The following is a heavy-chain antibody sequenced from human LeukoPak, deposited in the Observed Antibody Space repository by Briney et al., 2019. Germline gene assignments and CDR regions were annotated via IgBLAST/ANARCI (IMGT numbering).Heavy chain of an antibody. V-gene: IGHV1-18*01. CDR1: GYTFTSYG. D-gene: IGHD3-22*01. CDR2: ISAYNGNT. CDR3: ASQDWGIDSRGYSDY. J-gene: IGHJ4*02. Sequence: ASVKVSCKASGYTFTSYGISWVRQAPGQGLEWMGWISAYNGNTNYAQKLQGRVTMTTDTSTSTAYMELRSLRSDDTAVYYCASQDWGIDSRGYSDYWGQGTLVTVSS.